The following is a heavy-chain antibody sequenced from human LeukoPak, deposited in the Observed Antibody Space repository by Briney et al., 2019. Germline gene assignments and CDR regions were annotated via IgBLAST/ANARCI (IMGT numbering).Heavy chain of an antibody. Sequence: QPGGSLRLSCAASGFTFSGYDMSWVRQAPGKGLEWVSAISGSGGSTYYADSVKGRFTISRDNSKNTLYLQMNSLRAEDTAVYYCAKDPGIAVAHPGYWGQGTLVTVSS. CDR1: GFTFSGYD. J-gene: IGHJ4*02. D-gene: IGHD6-19*01. V-gene: IGHV3-23*01. CDR2: ISGSGGST. CDR3: AKDPGIAVAHPGY.